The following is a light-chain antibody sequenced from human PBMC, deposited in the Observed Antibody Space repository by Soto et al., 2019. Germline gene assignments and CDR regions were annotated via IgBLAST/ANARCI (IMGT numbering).Light chain of an antibody. CDR3: QQYTNWPPWT. CDR2: GAS. Sequence: EIVMTQSPATLSVSPGERATLSCRASQSVNTNLAWYQQKPGQAPSLLIYGASTRASGVPARFSGSGSGTEFTLTISILQSEDFAVYYCQQYTNWPPWTFGQGNKVDFK. CDR1: QSVNTN. V-gene: IGKV3-15*01. J-gene: IGKJ1*01.